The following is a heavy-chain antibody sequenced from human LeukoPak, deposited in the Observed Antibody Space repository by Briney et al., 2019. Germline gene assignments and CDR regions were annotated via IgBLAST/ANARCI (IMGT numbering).Heavy chain of an antibody. V-gene: IGHV3-7*01. CDR1: GFTFSRHW. D-gene: IGHD6-19*01. CDR3: ARTVPGHPDDYFDY. CDR2: MNQDGSAI. J-gene: IGHJ4*02. Sequence: GGSLRLSRAASGFTFSRHWMSWVRQAPGKGLERVAHMNQDGSAIYSIDSVKGRFTISRDNDKNSLYLHMSGLTVADTAVYYCARTVPGHPDDYFDYWGQGTLVTVSS.